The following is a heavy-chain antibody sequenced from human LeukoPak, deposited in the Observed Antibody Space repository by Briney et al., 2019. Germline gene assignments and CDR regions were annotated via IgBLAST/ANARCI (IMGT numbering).Heavy chain of an antibody. D-gene: IGHD3-3*01. CDR2: MNPNSGNT. CDR1: GYTFTSYD. V-gene: IGHV1-8*01. J-gene: IGHJ6*02. Sequence: ASVKVSCKASGYTFTSYDINWLRQATGQGLEWMGWMNPNSGNTGYAQKFQGRVTMTRNTSISTAYMELSSLRSEDTAVYYCARGEYEAIFGVVYYYYGMDVWGQGTTVTVSS. CDR3: ARGEYEAIFGVVYYYYGMDV.